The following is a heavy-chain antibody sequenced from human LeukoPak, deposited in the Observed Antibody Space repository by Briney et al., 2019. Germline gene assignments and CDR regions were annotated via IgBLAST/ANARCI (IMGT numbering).Heavy chain of an antibody. CDR2: IWYDGSNK. Sequence: GGSLRLSCAASGFTFSNYGMHGVGKAPGKGLEGGAVIWYDGSNKYYADSVKGRFTISRDNSKNTLYLQMNSLRVEDTAVYHCARAGDSSGYYYGDWGQGTLVTVSS. CDR3: ARAGDSSGYYYGD. V-gene: IGHV3-33*01. D-gene: IGHD3-22*01. J-gene: IGHJ4*02. CDR1: GFTFSNYG.